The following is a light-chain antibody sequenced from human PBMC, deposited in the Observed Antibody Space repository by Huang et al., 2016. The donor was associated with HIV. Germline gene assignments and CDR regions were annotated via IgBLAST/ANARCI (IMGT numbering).Light chain of an antibody. J-gene: IGKJ5*01. CDR1: QDIRTY. Sequence: AVQLTPFPPSLSASVGDRDTITCRASQDIRTYLALYQHKPGKAPKRLISAAVNLQSGVSTRFSSDSAGTYFTLCISSLQPGDAATYYCQQLHDYPITFGRGTRLDLK. V-gene: IGKV1-6*01. CDR3: QQLHDYPIT. CDR2: AAV.